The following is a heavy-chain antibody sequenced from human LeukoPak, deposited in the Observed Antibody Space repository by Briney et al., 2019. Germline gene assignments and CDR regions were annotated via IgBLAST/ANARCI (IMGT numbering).Heavy chain of an antibody. CDR2: IDGSGDTI. CDR1: GFTFSDYS. Sequence: GGSLRLPCAASGFTFSDYSMNWVRQAPGKGLEWVSYIDGSGDTIYYADSVKGRFTISRDNAKNSLDLQMNSLRDEDTAVYYCSRRFDCWGQGTLVTVSS. V-gene: IGHV3-48*02. CDR3: SRRFDC. J-gene: IGHJ4*02.